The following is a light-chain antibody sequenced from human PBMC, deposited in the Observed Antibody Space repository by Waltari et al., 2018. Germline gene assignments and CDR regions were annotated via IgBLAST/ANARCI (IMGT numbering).Light chain of an antibody. CDR2: YISDSDK. Sequence: QAVLTQPSSLSASPGASASLTCTFRRGLNVGAYRISWYQQKSGSPPQYLLRYISDSDKQQGSGVPSRFSGSKDPSANAGILLISGLQSDDEADYFCMIWHNNAWVFGGGTKLTVL. CDR1: RGLNVGAYR. J-gene: IGLJ3*02. CDR3: MIWHNNAWV. V-gene: IGLV5-45*02.